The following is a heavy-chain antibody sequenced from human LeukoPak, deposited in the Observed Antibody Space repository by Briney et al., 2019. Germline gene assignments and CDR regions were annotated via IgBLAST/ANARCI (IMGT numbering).Heavy chain of an antibody. V-gene: IGHV4-34*01. Sequence: SETLSLTCAVYGGSFSGYYWSWIRQPPGKGLEWIGEINHSGSTNYNPSLKSRVTISVDTSKNQFSLKVTSVTAADTAVYYCARDYRMTMMVDWGQGTLVSVSS. CDR2: INHSGST. CDR1: GGSFSGYY. D-gene: IGHD3-22*01. CDR3: ARDYRMTMMVD. J-gene: IGHJ4*02.